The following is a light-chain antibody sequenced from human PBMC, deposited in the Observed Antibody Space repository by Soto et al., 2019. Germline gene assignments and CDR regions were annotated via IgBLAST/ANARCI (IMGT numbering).Light chain of an antibody. CDR2: DVS. CDR1: SSDVGGYNY. CDR3: CSYAGSYTLYV. J-gene: IGLJ1*01. Sequence: QSALTQPRSVSVSPGQSVTISCTGTSSDVGGYNYVSWYQQHPGKAPKLMIYDVSKRPSGAPDRFSGSKSGNTASLTISGLQAEDEADYYCCSYAGSYTLYVFGPGTKVTVL. V-gene: IGLV2-11*01.